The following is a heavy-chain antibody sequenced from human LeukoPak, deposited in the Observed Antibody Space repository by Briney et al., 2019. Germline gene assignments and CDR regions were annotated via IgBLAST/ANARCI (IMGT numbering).Heavy chain of an antibody. CDR1: GYTFSSYG. CDR2: ISLYNAKT. D-gene: IGHD6-19*01. CDR3: ARLGVAGDPSSAEYLQH. J-gene: IGHJ1*01. V-gene: IGHV1-18*01. Sequence: GASVKVSCKASGYTFSSYGISWVRQAPGQGLDWMGWISLYNAKTNYAQKLQGRVTMTTDTSTSTAYMELMSLRSDDTAVYYCARLGVAGDPSSAEYLQHWGQGTLVTVSS.